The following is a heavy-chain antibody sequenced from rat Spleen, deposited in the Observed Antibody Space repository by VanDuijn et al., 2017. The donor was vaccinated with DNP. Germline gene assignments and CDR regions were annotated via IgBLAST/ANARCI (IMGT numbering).Heavy chain of an antibody. CDR1: GFTFSDYY. CDR2: ITTSTGST. Sequence: EVQLVESGGGLVQPGRSLKLSCAASGFTFSDYYMAWVRQAPTKGLELVASITTSTGSTYYRDSVKGRFTVSRDNAKSTLYLQMDSLRSEDTATYYCARRVYGGYLDYWGQGVMVTVSS. V-gene: IGHV5-25*01. D-gene: IGHD1-11*01. CDR3: ARRVYGGYLDY. J-gene: IGHJ2*01.